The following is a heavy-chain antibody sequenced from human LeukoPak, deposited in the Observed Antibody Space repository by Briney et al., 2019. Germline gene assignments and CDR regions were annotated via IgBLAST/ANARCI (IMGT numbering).Heavy chain of an antibody. CDR2: INHSGST. CDR3: ARQNFYRYCRSTSCYRPYYYYYMDV. D-gene: IGHD2-2*01. Sequence: SETLSLTCAVYGGSFSGYYWSWIRQPPGKGLEWIGEINHSGSTNYNPSLKSRVTISVDTSKNQFSLKLSSVTAADTTVYYCARQNFYRYCRSTSCYRPYYYYYMDVWGKGITVTISS. V-gene: IGHV4-34*01. CDR1: GGSFSGYY. J-gene: IGHJ6*03.